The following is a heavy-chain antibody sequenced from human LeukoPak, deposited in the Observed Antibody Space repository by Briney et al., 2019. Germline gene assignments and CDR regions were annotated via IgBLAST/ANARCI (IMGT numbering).Heavy chain of an antibody. V-gene: IGHV1-2*02. CDR3: AGSGSPRDYFDY. D-gene: IGHD1-26*01. CDR1: GNTFTDYY. Sequence: AAQKVSCKASGNTFTDYYMHWVRQAPGQGLEWMGWINPNTGGTNYAQTFQGRVTMTRDTSISTAYMALSRLRSDDAAVYYCAGSGSPRDYFDYWGQGTLVTVSS. J-gene: IGHJ4*02. CDR2: INPNTGGT.